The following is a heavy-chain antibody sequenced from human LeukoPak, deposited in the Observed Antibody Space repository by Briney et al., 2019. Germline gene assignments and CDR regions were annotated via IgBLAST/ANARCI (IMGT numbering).Heavy chain of an antibody. CDR2: ISAGGETT. CDR3: AKSLLTTATGTGRAFDI. Sequence: GGSLGLSCAASRFRFSTFPMGWVRQAPGKGLEWVSGISAGGETTFYADSVRGRLTISRDSSKDTLYLQMNSLRADDTAVYYCAKSLLTTATGTGRAFDIWGQGTMVTVSS. CDR1: RFRFSTFP. V-gene: IGHV3-23*01. D-gene: IGHD1-1*01. J-gene: IGHJ3*02.